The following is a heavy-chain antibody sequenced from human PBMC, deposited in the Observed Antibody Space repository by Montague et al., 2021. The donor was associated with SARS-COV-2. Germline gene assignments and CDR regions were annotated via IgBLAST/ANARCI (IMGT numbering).Heavy chain of an antibody. Sequence: PALVKPTQTLTLTCTVSGFSLNNRLGVTWFRQPPGKALEWLALIYWDDDKRYSPSLKSRLTITKVTSKNQVVLTMTNMDPVDTATYYCAHRLPAVAAFDYWGQGTLVTVSS. CDR1: GFSLNNRLG. CDR3: AHRLPAVAAFDY. J-gene: IGHJ4*02. CDR2: IYWDDDK. D-gene: IGHD6-6*01. V-gene: IGHV2-5*08.